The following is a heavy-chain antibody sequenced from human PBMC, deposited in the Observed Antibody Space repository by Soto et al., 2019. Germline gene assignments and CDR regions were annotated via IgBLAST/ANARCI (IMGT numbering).Heavy chain of an antibody. CDR2: ISAYNGNT. D-gene: IGHD5-12*01. V-gene: IGHV1-18*01. CDR3: ARVKGVATIYWFDP. Sequence: GASVKVSCKASGYTFTSYGISWVRQAPGQGLEWVGWISAYNGNTNYAQKLQGRVTMTTDTSTSTAYMELRSLRSDDTAVYYCARVKGVATIYWFDPWGQGTLVTVSS. CDR1: GYTFTSYG. J-gene: IGHJ5*02.